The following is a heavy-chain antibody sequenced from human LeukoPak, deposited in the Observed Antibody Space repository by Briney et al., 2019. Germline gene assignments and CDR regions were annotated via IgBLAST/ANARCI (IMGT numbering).Heavy chain of an antibody. CDR3: ARLYYYGSGSYRNYYYYMDV. D-gene: IGHD3-10*01. Sequence: PSETLSLTCTVSGGSISSSSYYWGWIRQPPGKGLEWIGSIYYSGSTYYNPSLKSRVTISVDTSKNQFSLKLSSVTAADTAVYYCARLYYYGSGSYRNYYYYMDVWGKGTTVTVSS. J-gene: IGHJ6*03. V-gene: IGHV4-39*07. CDR1: GGSISSSSYY. CDR2: IYYSGST.